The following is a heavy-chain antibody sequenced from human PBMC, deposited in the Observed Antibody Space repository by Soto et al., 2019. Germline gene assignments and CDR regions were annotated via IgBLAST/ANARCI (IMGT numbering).Heavy chain of an antibody. Sequence: ASVKVSCKVSGYTLTELSMHWVRQAPGKGLEWMGGFDLEDGETIYAQKFQGRVTMTEDPSTDTAYMELSSLRSEDTAVYYCAKSQNGYDPHYYYYYYGMEVWGQGTTSSVSS. CDR3: AKSQNGYDPHYYYYYYGMEV. V-gene: IGHV1-24*01. D-gene: IGHD5-12*01. J-gene: IGHJ6*02. CDR1: GYTLTELS. CDR2: FDLEDGET.